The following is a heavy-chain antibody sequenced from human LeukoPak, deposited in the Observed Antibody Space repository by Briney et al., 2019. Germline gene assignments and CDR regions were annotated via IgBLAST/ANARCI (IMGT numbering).Heavy chain of an antibody. Sequence: ASVKVSCKASGYTFTGYYMHWVRQAPGQGLEWMGWINPYSGVTNYAQKFQGRVTMTRDTSINTACMELSSLRSDDTAVFYCANRYFDYWGQGTLVTVSS. CDR1: GYTFTGYY. J-gene: IGHJ4*02. CDR2: INPYSGVT. V-gene: IGHV1-2*02. CDR3: ANRYFDY.